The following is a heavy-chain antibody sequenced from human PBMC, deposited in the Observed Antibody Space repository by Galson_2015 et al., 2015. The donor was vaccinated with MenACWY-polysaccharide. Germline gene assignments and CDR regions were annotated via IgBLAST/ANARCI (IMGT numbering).Heavy chain of an antibody. Sequence: LRLSCAASGSTFSSFDMHWVRHVIGKGLEWVAAIGTGGDTYYSGSVKGRFTISRESAKNSLYLQMNSLRAGDTAVYYCAREFTGDGSSWYYWYFDLWGRGTLVTVSS. CDR2: IGTGGDT. J-gene: IGHJ2*01. CDR1: GSTFSSFD. CDR3: AREFTGDGSSWYYWYFDL. D-gene: IGHD6-13*01. V-gene: IGHV3-13*04.